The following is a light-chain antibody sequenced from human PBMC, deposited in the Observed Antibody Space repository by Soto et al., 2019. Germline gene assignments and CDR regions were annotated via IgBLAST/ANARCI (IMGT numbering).Light chain of an antibody. CDR1: SSNIGNNY. Sequence: QSVLTQPPSVSAAPGQKVTISCSGSSSNIGNNYVSWYQQLPGAAPKLLIYESNRRPSGIPDRFSGSKSATSATLGITGLQTGDEADYYCATWDNSMSGYVFGTGTKVTVL. V-gene: IGLV1-51*02. CDR2: ESN. J-gene: IGLJ1*01. CDR3: ATWDNSMSGYV.